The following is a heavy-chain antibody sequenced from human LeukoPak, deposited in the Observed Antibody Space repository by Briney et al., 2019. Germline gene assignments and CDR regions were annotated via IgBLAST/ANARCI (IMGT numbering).Heavy chain of an antibody. CDR3: ARGGGYHGWIDP. CDR2: IKEDGSEK. V-gene: IGHV3-7*01. Sequence: PGGSLRLSCAASGFTVRSYWMSWVRQAPGKGREGVANIKEDGSEKYYVDSVKGRFTISRDNAKNSLYLQMNSLRAENTAVYYCARGGGYHGWIDPWGQGTLVTVSS. CDR1: GFTVRSYW. J-gene: IGHJ5*02. D-gene: IGHD1-26*01.